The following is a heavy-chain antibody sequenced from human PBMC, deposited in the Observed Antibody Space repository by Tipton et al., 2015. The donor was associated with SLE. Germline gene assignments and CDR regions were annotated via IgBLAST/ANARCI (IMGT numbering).Heavy chain of an antibody. J-gene: IGHJ3*02. CDR2: IYYSGST. CDR1: GGSISSGDYY. D-gene: IGHD3-22*01. CDR3: ARERLTMIANEAFDI. Sequence: TLSLTCTVSGGSISSGDYYWSWIRQPPGKGLEWIGYIYYSGSTNYNPSLKSRVTISVDTSKNQFSLKLSSVTAADTAVYYCARERLTMIANEAFDIWGQGTMVTVSS. V-gene: IGHV4-61*08.